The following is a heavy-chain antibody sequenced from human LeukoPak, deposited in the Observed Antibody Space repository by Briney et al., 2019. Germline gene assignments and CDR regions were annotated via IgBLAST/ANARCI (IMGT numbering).Heavy chain of an antibody. Sequence: PGGSLRLSCAASGFTFSSYSMNWVRQAPGKGLEWVSSISSSSGYIYYADSVKGRFTISRDNAKNSLYLQMNSLRVEDTALYYCARATESYDDSSGYYYWGQGTLVTVSS. CDR1: GFTFSSYS. CDR2: ISSSSGYI. V-gene: IGHV3-21*04. CDR3: ARATESYDDSSGYYY. J-gene: IGHJ4*02. D-gene: IGHD3-22*01.